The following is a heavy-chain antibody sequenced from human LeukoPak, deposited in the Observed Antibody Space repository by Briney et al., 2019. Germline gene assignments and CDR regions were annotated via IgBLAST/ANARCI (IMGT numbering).Heavy chain of an antibody. J-gene: IGHJ4*02. CDR2: IGPSGSNI. Sequence: GGSLRLSCAASGFIFGIYAMNWVRQAPGKGLEWVSYIGPSGSNIYYADSVKGRFTISRDNAKDSLYLQMNSLRAEDTAVYYCARDWDDYEGVYFDYWGQGTLVTVSS. CDR1: GFIFGIYA. V-gene: IGHV3-48*01. CDR3: ARDWDDYEGVYFDY. D-gene: IGHD4-17*01.